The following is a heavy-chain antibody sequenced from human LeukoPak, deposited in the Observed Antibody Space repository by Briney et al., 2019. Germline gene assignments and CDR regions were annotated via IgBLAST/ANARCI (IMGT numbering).Heavy chain of an antibody. CDR1: GFTFSNFG. V-gene: IGHV3-30*02. D-gene: IGHD3-10*01. CDR2: MRYDGSIK. J-gene: IGHJ4*02. Sequence: PGGSLRLSCAASGFTFSNFGMHWVRQAPGKGLEWVAFMRYDGSIKHYADSVKGRFTISRDNSKNTLYLQMNSLRAEDTAVYYCARDYYGSGSYFFRGQGTLVTVSS. CDR3: ARDYYGSGSYFF.